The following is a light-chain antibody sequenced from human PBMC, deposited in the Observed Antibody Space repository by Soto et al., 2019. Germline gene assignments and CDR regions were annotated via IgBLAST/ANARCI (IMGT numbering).Light chain of an antibody. Sequence: EIVMTQSPATLSVSPGETASLSCRASQSAGNFLAWYQQKPGQAPRLLVYDASNRATGIPTRFSGSGSGTDFTLTISNLEPEDFAVYYCQQHISWPLTFGGGTKVDIK. CDR3: QQHISWPLT. J-gene: IGKJ4*01. CDR2: DAS. V-gene: IGKV3-11*01. CDR1: QSAGNF.